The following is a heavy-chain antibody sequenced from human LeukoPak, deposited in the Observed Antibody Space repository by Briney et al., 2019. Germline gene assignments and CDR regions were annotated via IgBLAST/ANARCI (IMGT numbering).Heavy chain of an antibody. CDR2: ISDSGDYT. CDR3: SKETATVGGTREY. Sequence: GGSLRLSCAASGFTVSSNYMSWVRQAPGKGLEWVSAISDSGDYTYYADSVKGRFTISRDNSKNTLYLQMNSLRAEDTAVYYCSKETATVGGTREYWGQGTLVTVSS. J-gene: IGHJ4*02. D-gene: IGHD6-19*01. CDR1: GFTVSSNY. V-gene: IGHV3-23*01.